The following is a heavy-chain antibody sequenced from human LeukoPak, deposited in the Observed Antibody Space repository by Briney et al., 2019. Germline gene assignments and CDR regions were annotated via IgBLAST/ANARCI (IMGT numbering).Heavy chain of an antibody. CDR3: AKDSSWNADY. J-gene: IGHJ4*02. CDR1: GFTFDDYA. Sequence: PGRSLRLSCAASGFTFDDYAMHWVRQAPGKGLEWVAFIRYDGSNKYYADSVKGRFTISRDNSKNTLYLQMNSLRAEDTAVYYCAKDSSWNADYWGQGTLVTVSS. V-gene: IGHV3-30*02. D-gene: IGHD1-1*01. CDR2: IRYDGSNK.